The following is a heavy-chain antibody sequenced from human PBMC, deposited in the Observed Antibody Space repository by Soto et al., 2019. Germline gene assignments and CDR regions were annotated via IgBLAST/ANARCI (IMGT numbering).Heavy chain of an antibody. D-gene: IGHD3-22*01. J-gene: IGHJ5*02. CDR3: ARDFFDSSDYTTNWFDP. CDR2: VYHTGNA. Sequence: SETLSLTCSVSGDSISNSRFYWAWIRQPPGEGLEWIGSVYHTGNAYYNPSLKSRVTISVDTSKNQFSLKLTSVTAADAALYYCARDFFDSSDYTTNWFDPWGQGTLVTVS. V-gene: IGHV4-39*01. CDR1: GDSISNSRFY.